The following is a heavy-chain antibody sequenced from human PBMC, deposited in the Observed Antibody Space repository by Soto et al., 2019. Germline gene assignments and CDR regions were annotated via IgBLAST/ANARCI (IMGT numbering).Heavy chain of an antibody. CDR2: ITSSSSYI. CDR3: ARDGVEMATNDY. V-gene: IGHV3-21*01. J-gene: IGHJ4*02. Sequence: GGSLRLSGSLPGFTFSSYRMHCVLHAPVKGLECGSSITSSSSYIYYVDSVKGRFTISRDKAKNSLYLQVNSLRAEHTAVYSCARDGVEMATNDYWGPGTLLT. D-gene: IGHD5-12*01. CDR1: GFTFSSYR.